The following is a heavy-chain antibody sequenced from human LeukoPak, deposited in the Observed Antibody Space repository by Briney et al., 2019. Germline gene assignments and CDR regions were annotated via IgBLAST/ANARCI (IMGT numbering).Heavy chain of an antibody. D-gene: IGHD6-6*01. CDR3: ASAFEYSSSGVMDYYYYMDV. J-gene: IGHJ6*03. Sequence: PSASVKVSCKASGYTFTGYYMHWVRQAPGQGLEWMGWINPNSGGTNYAQKFQGRVTMTRDTSISTAYMELSRLRSDDTAVYYCASAFEYSSSGVMDYYYYMDVWGKGTTVTVSS. CDR1: GYTFTGYY. CDR2: INPNSGGT. V-gene: IGHV1-2*02.